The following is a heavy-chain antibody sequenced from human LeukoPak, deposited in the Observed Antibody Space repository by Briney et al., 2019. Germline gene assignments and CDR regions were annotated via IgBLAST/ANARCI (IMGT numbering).Heavy chain of an antibody. J-gene: IGHJ4*02. CDR2: IKQDGSEK. V-gene: IGHV3-7*01. D-gene: IGHD5-18*01. CDR1: GFTFSTYR. Sequence: GGSLRLSCAASGFTFSTYRMSWVRQAPGKGLEWVANIKQDGSEKHYVDSVKGRFTISRDNAKTSLYLQMNSLRADDTAVYYCARDLSGVTGYTYGRGIDYWGQGTLVTVSS. CDR3: ARDLSGVTGYTYGRGIDY.